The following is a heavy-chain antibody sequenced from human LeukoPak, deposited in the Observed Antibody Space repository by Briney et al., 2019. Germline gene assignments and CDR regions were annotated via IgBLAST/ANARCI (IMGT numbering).Heavy chain of an antibody. D-gene: IGHD6-6*01. CDR2: IYYSGST. CDR1: GGSISSSSYY. J-gene: IGHJ5*02. Sequence: SETLSLTCTVSGGSISSSSYYWGGIRQPPGKGLEWIGSIYYSGSTYYNPSLKSRVTISVDTSKNQFSLKLSSVTAADTAVYYCARHVVEYSISSGFGWFDPWGQGTLVTVSS. V-gene: IGHV4-39*01. CDR3: ARHVVEYSISSGFGWFDP.